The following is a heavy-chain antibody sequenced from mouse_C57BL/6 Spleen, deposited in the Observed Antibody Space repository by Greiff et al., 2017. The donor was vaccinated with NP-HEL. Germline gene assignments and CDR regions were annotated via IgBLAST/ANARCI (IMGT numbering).Heavy chain of an antibody. Sequence: EVQLQQSGPELVKPGASVKIPCKASGYTFTDYNMDWVQQSHGKSLEWIGDINPNNGGTIYNQKFKGKATLTVDKSSSTAYMELRSLTSEDTAVYYCARESPKLGLYWYFDVWGTGTTVTVSS. CDR1: GYTFTDYN. J-gene: IGHJ1*03. V-gene: IGHV1-18*01. D-gene: IGHD4-1*01. CDR3: ARESPKLGLYWYFDV. CDR2: INPNNGGT.